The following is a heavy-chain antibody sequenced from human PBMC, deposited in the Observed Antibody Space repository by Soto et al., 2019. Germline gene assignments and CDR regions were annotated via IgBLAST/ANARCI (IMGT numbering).Heavy chain of an antibody. J-gene: IGHJ5*01. CDR3: ARGRYCLTGRCFPNWFDS. CDR2: IYKSATT. CDR1: GDPLSSGSYY. V-gene: IGHV4-30-4*08. Sequence: TSETLSLTCTVSGDPLSSGSYYWSWVRQPPGQALEYIGYIYKSATTYYNPSFESRVAISLDTSKSQFSLNVTSLTAADTAVYFCARGRYCLTGRCFPNWFDSWGQGTLVTVSS. D-gene: IGHD2-15*01.